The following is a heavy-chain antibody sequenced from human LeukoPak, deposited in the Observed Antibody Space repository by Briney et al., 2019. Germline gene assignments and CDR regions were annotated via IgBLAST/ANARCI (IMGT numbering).Heavy chain of an antibody. D-gene: IGHD5-24*01. Sequence: GGSLRLSCAASGFTFSSYSMNWVRQAPGKGLEWVSYISSSGSTIYYADSVKGRFTISRDNAKNSLYLQMNSLRAEDTAVYYCARGAGRWLQIWPHILDYWGQGTLVTVSS. J-gene: IGHJ4*02. CDR3: ARGAGRWLQIWPHILDY. CDR2: ISSSGSTI. V-gene: IGHV3-48*04. CDR1: GFTFSSYS.